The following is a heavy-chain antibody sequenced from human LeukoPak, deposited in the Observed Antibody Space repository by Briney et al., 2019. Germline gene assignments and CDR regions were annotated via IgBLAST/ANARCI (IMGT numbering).Heavy chain of an antibody. V-gene: IGHV3-30*02. CDR1: GFTFSSYG. J-gene: IGHJ4*02. D-gene: IGHD3-22*01. Sequence: AGGSLRLSCAASGFTFSSYGMHWVRQAPGKGLEWVAFIRYDGSNKYYADSVKGRFTISRDNSKNTLYLQMNSLRAEDTAVYYCARVGIAYYYDSSGYYTDFWGQGTLVTVSS. CDR3: ARVGIAYYYDSSGYYTDF. CDR2: IRYDGSNK.